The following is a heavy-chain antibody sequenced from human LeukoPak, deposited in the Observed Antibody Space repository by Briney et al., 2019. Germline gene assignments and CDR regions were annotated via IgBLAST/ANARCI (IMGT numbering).Heavy chain of an antibody. Sequence: GGSLRLSCAASGFTFSSYWMHWVRQALGKGLEWVSYISRSSTTIYYADSVKGRFTISRDDAKNSLYLQMNSLRDEDTAVYYCARDLVVKRYAFDIWGQGTMVTVSS. CDR1: GFTFSSYW. D-gene: IGHD2-21*01. CDR3: ARDLVVKRYAFDI. J-gene: IGHJ3*02. V-gene: IGHV3-48*02. CDR2: ISRSSTTI.